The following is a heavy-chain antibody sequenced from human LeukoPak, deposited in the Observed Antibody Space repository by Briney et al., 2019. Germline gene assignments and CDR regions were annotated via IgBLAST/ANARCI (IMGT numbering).Heavy chain of an antibody. D-gene: IGHD3-3*01. V-gene: IGHV4-59*01. J-gene: IGHJ6*03. CDR2: IYYSGST. Sequence: PSETLSLTCTVSGGSISSYYWSWIRQPPGKGLEWIGYIYYSGSTNYNPSLKSRVTISVNTSKNQFSLKLSSVTAADTAVYYCASMILRFLEGNYMDVWGKGTTVTVSS. CDR3: ASMILRFLEGNYMDV. CDR1: GGSISSYY.